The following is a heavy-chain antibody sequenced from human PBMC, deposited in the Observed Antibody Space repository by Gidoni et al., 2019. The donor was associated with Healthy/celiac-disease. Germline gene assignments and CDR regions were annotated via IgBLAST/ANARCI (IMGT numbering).Heavy chain of an antibody. CDR1: GFTFSSYA. J-gene: IGHJ3*02. V-gene: IGHV3-23*01. CDR3: AKDRLPDYGGNSDAFDI. D-gene: IGHD4-17*01. Sequence: EVQLLESGGGLVQPGGSLRLSCAASGFTFSSYAMSWVRPAPGKGLEWVSAISGSGGSTYYADSVKGRFTISRDNSKNTLYLQMNSLRAEDTAVYYCAKDRLPDYGGNSDAFDIWGQGTMVTVSS. CDR2: ISGSGGST.